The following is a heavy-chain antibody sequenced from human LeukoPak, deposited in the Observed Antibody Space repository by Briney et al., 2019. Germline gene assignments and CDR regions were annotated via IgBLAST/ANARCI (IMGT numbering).Heavy chain of an antibody. Sequence: SETLSLTCAVYGGSFSGYYWSWIRQPPGKGLEWIGEINHSGSTNYNPSLKSRVTISVDTSKNQFSLKLSSVTAADTAVYYCAGGTIVGGFDPWGQGTLVTVSS. CDR2: INHSGST. J-gene: IGHJ5*02. D-gene: IGHD2-15*01. CDR3: AGGTIVGGFDP. V-gene: IGHV4-34*01. CDR1: GGSFSGYY.